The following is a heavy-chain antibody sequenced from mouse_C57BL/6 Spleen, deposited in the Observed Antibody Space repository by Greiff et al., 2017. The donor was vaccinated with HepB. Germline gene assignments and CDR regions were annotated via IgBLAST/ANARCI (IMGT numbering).Heavy chain of an antibody. D-gene: IGHD2-4*01. V-gene: IGHV1-20*01. CDR1: GYSFTGYF. CDR2: INPYNGDT. Sequence: EVQLVESGPELVKPGDSVKISCKASGYSFTGYFMNWVMQSHGKSLEWIGRINPYNGDTFYNQKFKGKATLTVDKSSSTAHMELRSLTSEDSAVYYCARGYDYDERSWFAYWGQGTLVTVSA. CDR3: ARGYDYDERSWFAY. J-gene: IGHJ3*01.